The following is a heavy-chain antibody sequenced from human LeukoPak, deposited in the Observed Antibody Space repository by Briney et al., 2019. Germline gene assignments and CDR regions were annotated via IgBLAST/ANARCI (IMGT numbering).Heavy chain of an antibody. V-gene: IGHV3-30*02. Sequence: GGSLRLSCAASGFTFSSYAMSWVRQAPGKGLEWVAFIRYDGSNKYYADSVKGRFTISRDNSKNTLYLQMNSLRAEDTAVYYCARDIVVVPAAIPGYWGQGTLVTVSS. CDR3: ARDIVVVPAAIPGY. CDR1: GFTFSSYA. CDR2: IRYDGSNK. J-gene: IGHJ4*02. D-gene: IGHD2-2*02.